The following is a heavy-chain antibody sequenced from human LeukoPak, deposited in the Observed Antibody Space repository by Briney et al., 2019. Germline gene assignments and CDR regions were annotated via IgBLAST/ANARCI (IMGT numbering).Heavy chain of an antibody. CDR2: ISYDGSNK. D-gene: IGHD6-13*01. CDR3: ARDQGIAAYLFDY. J-gene: IGHJ4*02. V-gene: IGHV3-30-3*01. CDR1: XFTFSSYA. Sequence: LXCAASXFTFSSYAMHWVRQAPGKGXEWVAVISYDGSNKYYADSVKGRFTISRDNSKNTLYLQMNSLRAEDTAVYYCARDQGIAAYLFDYWGQGTLVTVSS.